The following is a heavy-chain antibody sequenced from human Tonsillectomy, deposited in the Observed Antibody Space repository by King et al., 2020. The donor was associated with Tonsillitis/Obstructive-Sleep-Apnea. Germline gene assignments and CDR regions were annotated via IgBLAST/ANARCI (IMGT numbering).Heavy chain of an antibody. D-gene: IGHD2-15*01. CDR2: MDPSDSYT. V-gene: IGHV5-10-1*03. J-gene: IGHJ6*02. Sequence: VQLVESGAEVKKPGESLRISCKGSGYSFTSYWISWVRQMPGKGLEWMGRMDPSDSYTNYSPSFQGHVTISADKSISTAYLQWSSLKASDTAMYYFARQDGPLYYYYGMDVWRQGTTVTVSS. CDR3: ARQDGPLYYYYGMDV. CDR1: GYSFTSYW.